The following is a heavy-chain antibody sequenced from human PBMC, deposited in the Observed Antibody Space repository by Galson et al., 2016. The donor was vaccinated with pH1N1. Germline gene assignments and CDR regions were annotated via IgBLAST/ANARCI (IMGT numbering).Heavy chain of an antibody. V-gene: IGHV4-61*09. CDR3: ARVVTWELGYYFDY. Sequence: TLSLTCTVPGGSISSDSYYWSWIRQPAGKGLEWIGYIYTSGSTNYNPSLKSRVTISVDTSKNHFSLNLSSVTAADTAVYYCARVVTWELGYYFDYWGQGTLVTVSS. CDR1: GGSISSDSYY. CDR2: IYTSGST. J-gene: IGHJ4*02. D-gene: IGHD1-26*01.